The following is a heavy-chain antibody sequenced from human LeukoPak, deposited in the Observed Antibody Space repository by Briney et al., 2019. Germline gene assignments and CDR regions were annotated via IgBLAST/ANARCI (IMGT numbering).Heavy chain of an antibody. V-gene: IGHV3-23*01. D-gene: IGHD3-10*02. CDR3: AKYGVFGDTPRGHFDY. Sequence: GGSLRLSCAASGFTFSGYAMTWVRQAPGKGLEWVSAISGSGGSTYYADSVKGRFTISRGNSKNTLYLQMSSLRAEDTAVYYCAKYGVFGDTPRGHFDYWGQGTLVTVSS. CDR2: ISGSGGST. CDR1: GFTFSGYA. J-gene: IGHJ4*02.